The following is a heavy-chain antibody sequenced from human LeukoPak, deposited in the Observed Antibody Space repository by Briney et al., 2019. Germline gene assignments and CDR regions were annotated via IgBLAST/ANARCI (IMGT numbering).Heavy chain of an antibody. CDR3: VRDRNNNYFDY. J-gene: IGHJ4*02. D-gene: IGHD1-14*01. CDR1: GFAFHIYG. V-gene: IGHV3-33*01. CDR2: IWSDGTKQ. Sequence: GRSLKLSCAASGFAFHIYGMRWVRQAPGKGLEWVAFIWSDGTKQFYADSVKGRFTISRDNSINTVYLHMNSLKAEDTALYYCVRDRNNNYFDYWGQGTLLTVSS.